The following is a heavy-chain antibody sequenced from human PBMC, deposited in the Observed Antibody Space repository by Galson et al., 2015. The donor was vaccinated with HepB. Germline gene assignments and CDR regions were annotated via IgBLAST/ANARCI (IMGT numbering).Heavy chain of an antibody. CDR3: ARGPMARADYYCDH. D-gene: IGHD3-10*01. CDR2: LSGNGHHT. Sequence: SLRLSCAASGIIFNNYAMNWVRQAPGKGLEWVSALSGNGHHTYYADSVKGRFIISRDNSKNTVYLQMNTLRDEDTAIYFCARGPMARADYYCDHWGQGTPVTVSS. J-gene: IGHJ4*02. CDR1: GIIFNNYA. V-gene: IGHV3-23*01.